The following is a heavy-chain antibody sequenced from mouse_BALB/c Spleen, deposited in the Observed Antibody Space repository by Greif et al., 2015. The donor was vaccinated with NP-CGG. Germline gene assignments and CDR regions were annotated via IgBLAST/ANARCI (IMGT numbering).Heavy chain of an antibody. Sequence: QVQLKQSGAELAKPGASVKMSCKASGYTFTSYWMHWVKQRPGQGLEWIGYINPSTGYTEYNQKFKDKATLTADKSSSTAYMQLSSPTSEDSAVYYCARDYDYWYFDVWGAGTTVTVSS. CDR2: INPSTGYT. J-gene: IGHJ1*01. CDR1: GYTFTSYW. D-gene: IGHD2-4*01. V-gene: IGHV1-7*01. CDR3: ARDYDYWYFDV.